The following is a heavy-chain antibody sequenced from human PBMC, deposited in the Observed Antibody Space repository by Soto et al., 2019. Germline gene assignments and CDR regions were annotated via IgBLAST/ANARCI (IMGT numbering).Heavy chain of an antibody. Sequence: SETLSLTCAVSGGSISSGGYSWSWIRHPPGKGLEWIGYIYHSGSTYYNPSLKSRVTISVDRSKNQFSLKLSSVTAADTAVYYCARGDNDSSGYYLGYWGQGTLVTVSS. CDR1: GGSISSGGYS. CDR2: IYHSGST. CDR3: ARGDNDSSGYYLGY. J-gene: IGHJ4*02. V-gene: IGHV4-30-2*01. D-gene: IGHD3-22*01.